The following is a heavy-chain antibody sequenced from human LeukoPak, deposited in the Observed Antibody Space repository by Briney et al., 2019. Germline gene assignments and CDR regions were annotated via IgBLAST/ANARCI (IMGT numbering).Heavy chain of an antibody. V-gene: IGHV3-23*01. Sequence: PGGSLRLSCAASGFTFSSYAMSWVRQAPGKGLEWVSVISASGGSTYYADSVKGRFTISRDNSKNTLYLQMNSLRAEDTAVYYCAKGRCSSTTCPFDYWGQETLVTVSS. J-gene: IGHJ4*02. CDR1: GFTFSSYA. CDR2: ISASGGST. D-gene: IGHD2-2*01. CDR3: AKGRCSSTTCPFDY.